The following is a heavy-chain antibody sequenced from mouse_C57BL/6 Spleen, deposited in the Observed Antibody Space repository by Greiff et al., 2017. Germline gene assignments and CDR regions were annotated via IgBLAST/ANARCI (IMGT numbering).Heavy chain of an antibody. CDR3: ARGYGNYDYAMDY. V-gene: IGHV1-82*01. D-gene: IGHD2-1*01. CDR1: GYAFSSSW. J-gene: IGHJ4*01. Sequence: QVQLKQSGPELVKPGASVKISCKASGYAFSSSWMNWVKQRPGKGLEWIGRIYPGDGATNYNGKFKGKATLPADKSSSTAYMQLSSLTSEDSAVYFCARGYGNYDYAMDYWGQGTSVTVSS. CDR2: IYPGDGAT.